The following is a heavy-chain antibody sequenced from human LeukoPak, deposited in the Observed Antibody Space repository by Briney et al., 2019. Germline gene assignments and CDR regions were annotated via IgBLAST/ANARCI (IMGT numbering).Heavy chain of an antibody. CDR2: IYYSGST. D-gene: IGHD1-26*01. J-gene: IGHJ4*02. V-gene: IGHV4-30-4*01. CDR3: ARAAPPYSGSYHRAYYFDY. CDR1: GGSISRGDYY. Sequence: SQTLSLTCTVSGGSISRGDYYWSWIRQPPGKGLEWIGYIYYSGSTYYNPSLKSRVTISVDTSKNQFSLKLSSVTAADTAVYYCARAAPPYSGSYHRAYYFDYWGQGTLVTVSS.